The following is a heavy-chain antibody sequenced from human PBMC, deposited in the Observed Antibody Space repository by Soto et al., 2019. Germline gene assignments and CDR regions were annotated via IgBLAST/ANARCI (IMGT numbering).Heavy chain of an antibody. V-gene: IGHV1-18*04. CDR3: ARDLYRRRAFDI. CDR2: ISAYNGNT. CDR1: RYSVASSV. Sequence: ASLKVSCKASRYSVASSVMTWVRQAPGQGLEWMGWISAYNGNTNYAQKLQGRVTMTTDTSTSTAYMELRSLRSDDTAVYYCARDLYRRRAFDIWGQGTMVTVSS. J-gene: IGHJ3*02.